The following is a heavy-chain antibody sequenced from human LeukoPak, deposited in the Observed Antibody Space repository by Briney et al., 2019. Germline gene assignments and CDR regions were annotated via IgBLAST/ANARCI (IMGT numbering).Heavy chain of an antibody. V-gene: IGHV1-2*02. D-gene: IGHD3-10*01. Sequence: ASVKVSCKASGYTFTGYYMHWVRQAPGQGLEWMGWINPNSGGTNYAQKFQGRVTMTRDTSTSTVYMELSSLRSEDTAVYYCARDALMVRGVPFDYWGQGTLVTVSS. CDR3: ARDALMVRGVPFDY. J-gene: IGHJ4*02. CDR2: INPNSGGT. CDR1: GYTFTGYY.